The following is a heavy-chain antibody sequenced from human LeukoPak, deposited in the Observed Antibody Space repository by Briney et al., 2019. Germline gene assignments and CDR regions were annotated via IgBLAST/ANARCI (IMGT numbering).Heavy chain of an antibody. D-gene: IGHD3-22*01. CDR1: GGSISSSNW. J-gene: IGHJ4*02. Sequence: SETLSLTCAVSGGSISSSNWWSWVRQPPGKGLEWIGEIYHSGSTNYNPSLKSRVTISVDKSKNQFSLKLSSVTAADTAVYYCARLYDSSLYYRGSSGYYFDYWGQGALVTVSS. V-gene: IGHV4-4*02. CDR2: IYHSGST. CDR3: ARLYDSSLYYRGSSGYYFDY.